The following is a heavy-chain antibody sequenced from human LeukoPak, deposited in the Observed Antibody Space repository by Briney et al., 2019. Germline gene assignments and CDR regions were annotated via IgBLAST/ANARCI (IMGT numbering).Heavy chain of an antibody. CDR1: GFTFSSYE. D-gene: IGHD2-8*01. CDR3: ARDVYCTNGVCYHP. J-gene: IGHJ3*01. V-gene: IGHV3-48*03. CDR2: ISSSGSTT. Sequence: GGSLRLSCAASGFTFSSYEMNWVRQAPGKGVKWVSYISSSGSTTYYADSVKGRFTISRDNAKNSLYLQMNSLRAEDTAVYYCARDVYCTNGVCYHPWGQGTMVTVSS.